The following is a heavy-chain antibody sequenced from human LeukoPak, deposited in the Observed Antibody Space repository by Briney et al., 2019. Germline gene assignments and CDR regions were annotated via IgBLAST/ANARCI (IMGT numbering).Heavy chain of an antibody. CDR2: IWYDGSNK. J-gene: IGHJ4*02. D-gene: IGHD3-22*01. CDR1: GFTFSSYG. CDR3: AKDWGQTYYYDSSGYYSGP. Sequence: TGRSLSLSCAASGFTFSSYGMHWVRQAPGKGLEWVAVIWYDGSNKYYADSVKGRFTISRDNSKNTLYLQMNSLRAEDTAVYYCAKDWGQTYYYDSSGYYSGPWGQGTLVTVSS. V-gene: IGHV3-33*06.